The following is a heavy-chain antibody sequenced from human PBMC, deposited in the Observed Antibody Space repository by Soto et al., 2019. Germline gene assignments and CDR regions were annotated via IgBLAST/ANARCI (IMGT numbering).Heavy chain of an antibody. CDR2: ISGSGGST. CDR1: EFTFSSYA. D-gene: IGHD2-15*01. V-gene: IGHV3-23*01. CDR3: AKVVVAATTAHKDYGDYGFFDY. Sequence: SGGGLVQPGGSLRLSCAASEFTFSSYAMSWVRQAPGKGLEWVSAISGSGGSTYYADSVKGRFTISRDNSKNTLYLQMNSQRAEDTAVYYCAKVVVAATTAHKDYGDYGFFDYWGQGTLVTVSS. J-gene: IGHJ4*02.